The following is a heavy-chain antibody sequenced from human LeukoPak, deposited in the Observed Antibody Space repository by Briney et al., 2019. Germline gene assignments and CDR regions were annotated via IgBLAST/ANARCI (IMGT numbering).Heavy chain of an antibody. CDR1: GYTFTSYD. J-gene: IGHJ4*02. Sequence: ASVKVSCKVSGYTFTSYDINWVRQATGQGLEWMGWMNPNSGNTGYAQKFQGRVTITRSTSISTAHMELSSLRSEDTAVYYCARGTGGSSSAEFDYWGQGTLVTVSS. D-gene: IGHD6-6*01. V-gene: IGHV1-8*03. CDR2: MNPNSGNT. CDR3: ARGTGGSSSAEFDY.